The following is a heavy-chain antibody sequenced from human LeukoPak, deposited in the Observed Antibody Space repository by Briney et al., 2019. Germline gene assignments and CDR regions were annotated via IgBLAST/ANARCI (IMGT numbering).Heavy chain of an antibody. CDR1: VCTFTRYG. CDR2: IRAYKGNT. CDR3: ARDPRITIFGVGLKPFDY. Sequence: ASVKVSVKASVCTFTRYGISGVRQAPGQGLEWMGWIRAYKGNTNYAQKLQGRVTMTTNPSTSTAYKGLRSLRSDDTAVYYCARDPRITIFGVGLKPFDYGGQGTLVTVSS. D-gene: IGHD3-3*01. V-gene: IGHV1-18*01. J-gene: IGHJ4*02.